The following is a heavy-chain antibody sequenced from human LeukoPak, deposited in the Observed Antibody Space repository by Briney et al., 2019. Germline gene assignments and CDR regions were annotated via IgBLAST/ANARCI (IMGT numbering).Heavy chain of an antibody. CDR2: IYYIVST. D-gene: IGHD4-17*01. Sequence: PSETLSLTCIVSGGSISSYYWSWIRQPPGNGLEWIGYIYYIVSTNYNPSLKSRVTISVDTSKNQFSLNPSSVTAAATAVYYWAGRYGDYYYYYMDVWGKGTTVTVSS. CDR1: GGSISSYY. J-gene: IGHJ6*03. V-gene: IGHV4-59*01. CDR3: AGRYGDYYYYYMDV.